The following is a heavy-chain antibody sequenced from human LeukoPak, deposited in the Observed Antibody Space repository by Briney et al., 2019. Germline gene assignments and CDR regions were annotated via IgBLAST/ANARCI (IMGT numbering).Heavy chain of an antibody. J-gene: IGHJ5*02. Sequence: SVKVSCKASGGTFSSYAISWVRQAPGQGLEWMGRIIPILGIANYAQKFQGRDTITADKSTSTAYMELSSLRSEDTAVYYCARGNILTNNWFDPWGRGTLVTVSS. V-gene: IGHV1-69*04. D-gene: IGHD3-9*01. CDR2: IIPILGIA. CDR3: ARGNILTNNWFDP. CDR1: GGTFSSYA.